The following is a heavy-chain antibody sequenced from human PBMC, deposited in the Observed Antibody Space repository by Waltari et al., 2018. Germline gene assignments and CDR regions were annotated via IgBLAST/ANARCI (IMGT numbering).Heavy chain of an antibody. V-gene: IGHV1-2*02. J-gene: IGHJ4*02. CDR2: INPNSGGT. Sequence: QVQLVQSGAEVKKPGASVKVSCKASGYTFTGYYMPWVRQAPGQGLEWMGWINPNSGGTNYAQKFQGRVTMTRDTSISTAYMELSRLRSDDTAVYYCARDSPYCSSTSCYDYWGQGTLVTVSS. D-gene: IGHD2-2*01. CDR3: ARDSPYCSSTSCYDY. CDR1: GYTFTGYY.